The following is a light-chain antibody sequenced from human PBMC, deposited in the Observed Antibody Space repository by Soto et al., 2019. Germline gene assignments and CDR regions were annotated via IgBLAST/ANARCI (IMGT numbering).Light chain of an antibody. Sequence: QSALTQPASVSGSPGQWITISCTGTSSDVGSYNLVSWYQHHPGKAPKLMIYEGSKPPSGPSNRYSGSKSGNAASPTSAGLHAEDEDDYCCCSYAGSSTLVFGGGTKLTVL. CDR1: SSDVGSYNL. CDR3: CSYAGSSTLV. V-gene: IGLV2-23*01. J-gene: IGLJ2*01. CDR2: EGS.